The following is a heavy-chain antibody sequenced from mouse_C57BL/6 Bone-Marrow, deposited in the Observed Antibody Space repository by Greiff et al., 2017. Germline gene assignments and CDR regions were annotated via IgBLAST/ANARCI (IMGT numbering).Heavy chain of an antibody. Sequence: EVQLQQSGPELVKPGDSVKISCKASGYSFTGYFMNWVMQSHGKSLEWIGRINPYNGDTFYNQKFKGKATLTVDKSSSPAHMELRSLTSEDSAVYYCARRAAQATGWFAYWGQGTLVTVSA. CDR1: GYSFTGYF. V-gene: IGHV1-20*01. CDR3: ARRAAQATGWFAY. CDR2: INPYNGDT. D-gene: IGHD3-2*02. J-gene: IGHJ3*01.